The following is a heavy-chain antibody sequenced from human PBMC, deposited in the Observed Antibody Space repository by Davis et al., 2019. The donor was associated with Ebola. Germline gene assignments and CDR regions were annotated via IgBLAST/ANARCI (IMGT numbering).Heavy chain of an antibody. CDR1: GFSFSNFG. Sequence: PGGSLRLSCAASGFSFSNFGMNWVRQAPGKGLEWVSGLSGSGGRTYYTDSVKGRFTISRDNSKNMLFLQMNSLRGEDTAIYYCVRDLDWAFDYWGRGTLVTVSS. CDR2: LSGSGGRT. V-gene: IGHV3-23*01. D-gene: IGHD3-9*01. CDR3: VRDLDWAFDY. J-gene: IGHJ4*02.